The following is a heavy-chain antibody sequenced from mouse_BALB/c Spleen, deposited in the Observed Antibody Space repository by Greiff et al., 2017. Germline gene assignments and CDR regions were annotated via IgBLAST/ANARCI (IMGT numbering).Heavy chain of an antibody. CDR2: IYPGRGIT. Sequence: QVQLQQSGAELVKPGASVKMSCKASGYTFTSYWINWVKQRPGQGLEWIGDIYPGRGITNYNEKFKSKATLTLDTSSSTAYMQLSSLTSEDSAVYYCSSGYYGSSRDYFDYWGQGTTLTVSS. D-gene: IGHD1-1*01. V-gene: IGHV1-55*01. CDR1: GYTFTSYW. J-gene: IGHJ2*01. CDR3: SSGYYGSSRDYFDY.